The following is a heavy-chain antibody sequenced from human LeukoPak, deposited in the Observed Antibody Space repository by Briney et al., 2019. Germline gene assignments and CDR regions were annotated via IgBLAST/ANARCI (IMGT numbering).Heavy chain of an antibody. Sequence: GASVKVSCKASGGTFSSYAISWVRQAPGQGLEWMGGIIPIFGTANYAQKFQGRVTITADKSTSTAYMELSSLRSEDTAVYYCAQISSGWYSDWFDPWGQGTLVTVSS. V-gene: IGHV1-69*06. CDR1: GGTFSSYA. D-gene: IGHD6-19*01. CDR3: AQISSGWYSDWFDP. J-gene: IGHJ5*02. CDR2: IIPIFGTA.